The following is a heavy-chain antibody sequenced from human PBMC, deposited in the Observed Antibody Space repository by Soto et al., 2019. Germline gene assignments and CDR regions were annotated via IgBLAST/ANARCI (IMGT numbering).Heavy chain of an antibody. V-gene: IGHV1-18*01. D-gene: IGHD6-19*01. CDR1: GYTFTSYG. CDR3: ARDEYSSGWRGAFDI. CDR2: ISAYNGNT. J-gene: IGHJ3*02. Sequence: ASVKVSCKASGYTFTSYGITWVRQAPGQGLEWMGWISAYNGNTNYAQKLQGRVTMTTDTSTNTAYMELRSLRSDDTAVYYCARDEYSSGWRGAFDIWGQGTMVTVSS.